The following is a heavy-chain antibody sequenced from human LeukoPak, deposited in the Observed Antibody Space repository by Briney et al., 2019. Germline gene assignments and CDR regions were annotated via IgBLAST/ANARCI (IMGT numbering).Heavy chain of an antibody. CDR3: AELGITMIGGV. J-gene: IGHJ6*04. D-gene: IGHD3-10*02. CDR2: ISSSGSTI. V-gene: IGHV3-48*04. Sequence: GGSLRLSCAASGFTYSSYSMNWVRQAPGKGLEWVSYISSSGSTIYYADSVKGRFTISRDNAKNSLYLQMNSLRAEDTAVYYCAELGITMIGGVWGKGATVTISS. CDR1: GFTYSSYS.